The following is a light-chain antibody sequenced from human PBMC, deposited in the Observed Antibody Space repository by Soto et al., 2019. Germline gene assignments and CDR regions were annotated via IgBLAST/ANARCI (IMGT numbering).Light chain of an antibody. J-gene: IGKJ1*01. Sequence: AIRMTQSPSSLSASTGDRVTITCRASQGISSYLAWYQQKPGKAPKLLIYAASTLQCGVPSRFSGSGSGTDFTLTISWLQSEDFATYYCQQYYSYPWTFGQGTKVEIK. CDR3: QQYYSYPWT. V-gene: IGKV1-8*01. CDR1: QGISSY. CDR2: AAS.